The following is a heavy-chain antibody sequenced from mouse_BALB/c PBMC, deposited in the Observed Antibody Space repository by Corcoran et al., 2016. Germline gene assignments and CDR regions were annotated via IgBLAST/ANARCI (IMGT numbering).Heavy chain of an antibody. CDR3: ARRDYGLLDY. J-gene: IGHJ2*01. D-gene: IGHD1-1*01. CDR2: INTYTGEP. Sequence: QIQLVQSGPELKKPGETVKISCKASGYTFTNYGMNWVKQAPGKGLKWMGWINTYTGEPTYADDFKGRFAFSLETSASTAYLQINNLKNEDMATYFCARRDYGLLDYWGQGTTLTVSS. V-gene: IGHV9-1*02. CDR1: GYTFTNYG.